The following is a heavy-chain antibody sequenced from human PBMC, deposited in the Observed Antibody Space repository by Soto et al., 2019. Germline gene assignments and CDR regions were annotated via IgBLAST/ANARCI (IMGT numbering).Heavy chain of an antibody. CDR3: AKALTFLEWLSGAFDI. J-gene: IGHJ3*02. D-gene: IGHD3-3*02. CDR2: ITKSGDT. CDR1: GFSFSICV. Sequence: GGSLRLSCETSGFSFSICVMTWVRQAPGKGLEWVSVITKSGDTDYADSVKGRFTISRDNSKNTLYLQMNSLRAEDTAVYYCAKALTFLEWLSGAFDIWGQGTMVTVSS. V-gene: IGHV3-23*01.